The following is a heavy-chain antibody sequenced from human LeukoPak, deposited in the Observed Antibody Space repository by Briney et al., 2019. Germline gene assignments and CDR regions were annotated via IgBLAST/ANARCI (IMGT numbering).Heavy chain of an antibody. V-gene: IGHV3-21*01. CDR1: GFTFSSYS. CDR3: ARGGQWELPYYFDY. D-gene: IGHD1-26*01. CDR2: ISSSSSYI. Sequence: GGSLRLSCAASGFTFSSYSMNWVRQAPGKGREGGSSISSSSSYISYAASVKGRFTISRDNAKNSLYLQMNSLRAEDTAVYYCARGGQWELPYYFDYWGQGTLVTVSS. J-gene: IGHJ4*02.